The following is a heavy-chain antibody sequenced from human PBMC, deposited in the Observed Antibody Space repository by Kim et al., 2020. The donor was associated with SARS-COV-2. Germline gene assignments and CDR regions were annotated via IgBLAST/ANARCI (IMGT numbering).Heavy chain of an antibody. CDR3: ARDRNPYYYASSGYCGY. V-gene: IGHV1-18*01. J-gene: IGHJ4*02. D-gene: IGHD3-22*01. CDR2: ISSYNGNT. CDR1: GYTFTSYG. Sequence: ASVKVSCKASGYTFTSYGISWVRQAPGQGLEWMGWISSYNGNTNYAQKLQGRVIMTTDTSTSTAYMELRSLRSDYTAVYYFARDRNPYYYASSGYCGYWGQGTLVTVSS.